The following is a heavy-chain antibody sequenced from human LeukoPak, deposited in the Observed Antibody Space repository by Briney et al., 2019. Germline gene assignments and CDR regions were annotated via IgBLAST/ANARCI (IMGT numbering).Heavy chain of an antibody. CDR1: GFTVSSNY. D-gene: IGHD2-2*03. CDR2: IYSGGST. J-gene: IGHJ3*02. CDR3: AKVGYCSSTSCYSGAFDI. Sequence: GGSLRLSCAASGFTVSSNYMSWVRQAPGKGLEWVSVIYSGGSTYYAGSVKGRFTISRDNSKNTLYLQMNSLRAEDTAVYYCAKVGYCSSTSCYSGAFDIWGQGTMVTVSS. V-gene: IGHV3-66*01.